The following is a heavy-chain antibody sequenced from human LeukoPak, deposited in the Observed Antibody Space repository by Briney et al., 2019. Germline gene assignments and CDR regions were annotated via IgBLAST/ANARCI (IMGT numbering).Heavy chain of an antibody. D-gene: IGHD5-18*01. CDR1: GYRYTSYW. V-gene: IGHV5-51*01. J-gene: IGHJ4*02. CDR3: ARSDTAMGDYFDY. CDR2: I. Sequence: PGESLKISCKGSGYRYTSYWIGWVRQMPGKGLEWMGIIYSPSFQGQVTISADKSITTAYLQWSSLKASDTAMYYCARSDTAMGDYFDYWGQGTLVTVSS.